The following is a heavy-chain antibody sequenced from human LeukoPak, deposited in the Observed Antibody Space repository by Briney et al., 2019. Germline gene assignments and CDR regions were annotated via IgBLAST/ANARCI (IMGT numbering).Heavy chain of an antibody. CDR3: ARPPPGKPPAVPLSYYSGMDV. V-gene: IGHV4-59*01. CDR1: GGSISSYY. J-gene: IGHJ6*04. CDR2: IYYSGST. Sequence: PSETLSLTCTVSGGSISSYYWSWIRQPPGKGLEWIGYIYYSGSTNYNPSLKSRVTISVDTSKNQFSLKLSSVTAADTAVYYCARPPPGKPPAVPLSYYSGMDVWGKGTPVTVSS.